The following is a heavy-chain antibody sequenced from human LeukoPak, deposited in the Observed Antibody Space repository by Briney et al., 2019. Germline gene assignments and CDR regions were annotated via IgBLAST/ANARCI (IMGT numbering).Heavy chain of an antibody. Sequence: GGSLRLSCAASGFIFSSYGMHWVRQAPGKGLEWVAFIRYDGSNTYYADSVKGRFTISRDNSKNTLYLQMNSLRADDTAVYYCAKDLYYDSSGYQFDYWGQGTLVTVSS. CDR3: AKDLYYDSSGYQFDY. J-gene: IGHJ4*02. CDR2: IRYDGSNT. CDR1: GFIFSSYG. D-gene: IGHD3-22*01. V-gene: IGHV3-30*02.